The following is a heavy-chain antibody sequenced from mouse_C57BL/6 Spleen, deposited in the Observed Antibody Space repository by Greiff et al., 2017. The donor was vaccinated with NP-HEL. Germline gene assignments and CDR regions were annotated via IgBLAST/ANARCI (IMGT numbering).Heavy chain of an antibody. D-gene: IGHD2-3*01. Sequence: VKLQQPGAELVMPGASVKLSCKASGYTFTSYWMHWVKQRPGQGLEWIGEIDPSDSYTNYNQKFKGKSTLTVDKSSSTAYMQLRSLTSEDSAVYYCARREGYDGYYGFAYWGQGTLVTVSA. CDR3: ARREGYDGYYGFAY. CDR2: IDPSDSYT. V-gene: IGHV1-69*01. CDR1: GYTFTSYW. J-gene: IGHJ3*01.